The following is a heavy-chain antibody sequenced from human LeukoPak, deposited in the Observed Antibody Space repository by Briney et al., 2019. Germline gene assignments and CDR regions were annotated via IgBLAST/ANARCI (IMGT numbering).Heavy chain of an antibody. Sequence: PGGSLRLSCAASGFTFTNYAMTWVRQAPGKGLECVSAISGSGGYTYYADSVKGRFTISRDISKNTLYLQMNSLRAEDTAVYYCARDNPSSGWSSYYYYGMDVWGQGTTVTVSS. CDR1: GFTFTNYA. CDR3: ARDNPSSGWSSYYYYGMDV. D-gene: IGHD6-19*01. V-gene: IGHV3-23*01. CDR2: ISGSGGYT. J-gene: IGHJ6*02.